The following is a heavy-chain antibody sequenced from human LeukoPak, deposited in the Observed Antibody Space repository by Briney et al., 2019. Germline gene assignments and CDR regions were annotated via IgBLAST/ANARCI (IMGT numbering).Heavy chain of an antibody. J-gene: IGHJ4*02. V-gene: IGHV3-23*01. CDR2: ISATGVTT. CDR1: GFTFSSYA. Sequence: GGSLRLSCAASGFTFSSYAMNWVRQAPGEGLEWVSLISATGVTTYYTDSVKGRFTISRDNSKNTLFLQMNSLRAEDTAVYYCAKDAPYYDSSGYYPFGYFDYWGQGTLVTVSS. D-gene: IGHD3-22*01. CDR3: AKDAPYYDSSGYYPFGYFDY.